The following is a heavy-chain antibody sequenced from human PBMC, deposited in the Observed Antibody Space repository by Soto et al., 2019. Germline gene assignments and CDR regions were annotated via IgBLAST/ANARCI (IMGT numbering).Heavy chain of an antibody. V-gene: IGHV3-7*01. Sequence: GSLRLSCAASGFTFTSYWMSWVRQAPGKGLEWVANIKQDGSEKYYVESVKGRFTISRDNAKNSLSLQMNSLRAGDTAVYYCARGAADFDTWGQGILLTISS. D-gene: IGHD6-25*01. CDR3: ARGAADFDT. CDR1: GFTFTSYW. J-gene: IGHJ5*02. CDR2: IKQDGSEK.